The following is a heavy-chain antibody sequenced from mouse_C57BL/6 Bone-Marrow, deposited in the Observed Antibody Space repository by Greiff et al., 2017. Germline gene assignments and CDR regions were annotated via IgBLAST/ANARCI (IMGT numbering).Heavy chain of an antibody. J-gene: IGHJ3*01. Sequence: VQLQQPGAELVKPGASVKLSCKASGYTFTSYWMHWVKQRPGQGLEWIGMIHPNSGSTNYNEKFKSKATLTVDKSSSTAYMKLSSLTSEDSAVYYCARGGYYYGSSWFAYWGQGTLVTVSA. CDR2: IHPNSGST. CDR3: ARGGYYYGSSWFAY. D-gene: IGHD1-1*01. CDR1: GYTFTSYW. V-gene: IGHV1-64*01.